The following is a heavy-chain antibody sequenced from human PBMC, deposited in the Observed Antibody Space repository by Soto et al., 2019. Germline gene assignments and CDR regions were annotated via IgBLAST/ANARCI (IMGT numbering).Heavy chain of an antibody. J-gene: IGHJ4*02. V-gene: IGHV3-33*01. CDR1: GFTFSSYG. D-gene: IGHD6-13*01. CDR2: IWYDGSNK. Sequence: GGSLRLSCAASGFTFSSYGMHWVRQAPGKGLEWVAVIWYDGSNKYYADSVKGRFTISRDNSKNTLYLQMNSLRAEDTAVYYCARDLWQLVRESAQFDYWGQGTLVTVSS. CDR3: ARDLWQLVRESAQFDY.